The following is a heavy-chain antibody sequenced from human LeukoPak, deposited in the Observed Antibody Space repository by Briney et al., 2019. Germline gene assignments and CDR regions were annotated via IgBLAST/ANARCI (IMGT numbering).Heavy chain of an antibody. Sequence: ASVQVPCQASGYSFTSYYMHWVRQAPGQGLEWMGIINPSDGSTRYPQKFQGRVTMTRDTSTSTVYMELSSLRSEDTAVYYCARDPTAYSGSYSFDYWGQGTLVTVSS. CDR3: ARDPTAYSGSYSFDY. J-gene: IGHJ4*02. CDR1: GYSFTSYY. CDR2: INPSDGST. D-gene: IGHD1-26*01. V-gene: IGHV1-46*01.